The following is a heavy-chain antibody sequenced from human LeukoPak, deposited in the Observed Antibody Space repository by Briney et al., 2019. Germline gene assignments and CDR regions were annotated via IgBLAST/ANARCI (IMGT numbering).Heavy chain of an antibody. CDR1: GYSISSGYY. J-gene: IGHJ4*02. Sequence: SETLSLTCTVSGYSISSGYYWGWIRQPPGKGLEWIGSIYHSGSTYYNPSLKSRVTISVDTSKNQFSLKLSSVTAADTAVYYCTRSLIEYYDYSGYYDYWGQGTLVTVSS. D-gene: IGHD3-22*01. CDR3: TRSLIEYYDYSGYYDY. V-gene: IGHV4-38-2*02. CDR2: IYHSGST.